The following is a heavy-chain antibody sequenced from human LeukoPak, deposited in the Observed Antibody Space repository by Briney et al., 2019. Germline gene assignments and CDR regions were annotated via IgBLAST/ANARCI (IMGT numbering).Heavy chain of an antibody. Sequence: GASVKVSCKASGGTFSSYAIRWVRQAPGQGLEWMGGIIPIFGTANYAQKFQGRVTITTDESTSTAYMELSSLRSEDTAVYYCARGGFTMVRGVIAPFDYWGQGTLVTVSS. CDR3: ARGGFTMVRGVIAPFDY. J-gene: IGHJ4*02. V-gene: IGHV1-69*05. D-gene: IGHD3-10*01. CDR1: GGTFSSYA. CDR2: IIPIFGTA.